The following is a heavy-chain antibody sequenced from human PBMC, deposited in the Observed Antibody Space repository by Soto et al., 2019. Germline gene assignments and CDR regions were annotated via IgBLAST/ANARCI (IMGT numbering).Heavy chain of an antibody. CDR3: ARAHDYSNPAIDY. Sequence: ASVKVSCKASGGTFSSYTISWVRQAPGQGLEWMGRIIPILGIANYAQKFQGRVTITADKSTSTAYMELSSLRSEDTAVYYCARAHDYSNPAIDYWGQGTLVTVSS. V-gene: IGHV1-69*02. D-gene: IGHD4-4*01. CDR1: GGTFSSYT. J-gene: IGHJ4*02. CDR2: IIPILGIA.